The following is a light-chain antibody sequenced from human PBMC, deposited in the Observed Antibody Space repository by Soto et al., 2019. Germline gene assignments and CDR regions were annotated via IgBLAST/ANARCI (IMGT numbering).Light chain of an antibody. CDR1: SSDVGAYNY. CDR2: DVS. V-gene: IGLV2-14*01. J-gene: IGLJ1*01. Sequence: QPVLTQPASVSGSPGQSIAISCTGTSSDVGAYNYVSWYQQHPGKAPKLMIYDVSNRPSGVSDRFSGSKSGNTASLTISGLQAEDEADYYCSSYTSSSTYVFGTGTKLTVL. CDR3: SSYTSSSTYV.